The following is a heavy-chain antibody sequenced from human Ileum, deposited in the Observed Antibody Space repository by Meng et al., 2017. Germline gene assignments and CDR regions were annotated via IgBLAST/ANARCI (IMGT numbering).Heavy chain of an antibody. CDR3: ATRGNPYLNC. V-gene: IGHV1-18*01. Sequence: GQRVQSGAAVKKPGAPVKVSCDASGYTLSSDGFAWVRQAPEQGLEWMGWINIYNGITNYAQKFQGRVTMTTDTSTRTGYMELTSLTSDDTAIYYCATRGNPYLNCWGQGTLVTVSS. CDR1: GYTLSSDG. CDR2: INIYNGIT. J-gene: IGHJ4*02.